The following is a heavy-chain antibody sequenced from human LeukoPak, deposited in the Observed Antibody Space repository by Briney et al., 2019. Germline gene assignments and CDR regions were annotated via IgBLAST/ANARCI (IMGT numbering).Heavy chain of an antibody. V-gene: IGHV1-69*04. J-gene: IGHJ6*02. CDR3: ARERYYYGSGSYVYYYYGMDV. CDR2: IIPILGIA. CDR1: GGTFSSYA. D-gene: IGHD3-10*01. Sequence: GASVKVSCKASGGTFSSYAISWVRQAPGQGLEWMGRIIPILGIANYAQKFQGRVTITADKSTSTAYMELSSLRSEDTAVYYCARERYYYGSGSYVYYYYGMDVWGQGTTVTVSS.